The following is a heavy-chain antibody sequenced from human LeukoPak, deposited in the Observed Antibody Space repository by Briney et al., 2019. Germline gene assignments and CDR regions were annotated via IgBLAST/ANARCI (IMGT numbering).Heavy chain of an antibody. V-gene: IGHV3-21*04. CDR2: ISSSSSYI. CDR1: GFTFSSYS. D-gene: IGHD6-13*01. J-gene: IGHJ5*02. CDR3: ARRGRTAAAGTRWFDP. Sequence: GGSLRLSCAASGFTFSSYSMNWVRQTPGKGLEWVSSISSSSSYIYYADSVKGRFTVSRDNAKNSLYLQMNSLRAEDTAVYYCARRGRTAAAGTRWFDPWGQGTLVTVSS.